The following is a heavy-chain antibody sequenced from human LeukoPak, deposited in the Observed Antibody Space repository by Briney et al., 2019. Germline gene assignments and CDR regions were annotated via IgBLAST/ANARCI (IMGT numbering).Heavy chain of an antibody. CDR1: ISTFSSYL. Sequence: PGASLRLSCAVSISTFSSYLMSWVGQAPGKGREWVANIKQVGRANYYVDSVKGGFTISTDNAKNSLYPQNNSLRAEDTAVYYCPRVAGDYDFWSGYPFYYYYYMDVWGKGTTVTVSS. J-gene: IGHJ6*03. CDR2: IKQVGRAN. V-gene: IGHV3-7*01. CDR3: PRVAGDYDFWSGYPFYYYYYMDV. D-gene: IGHD3-3*01.